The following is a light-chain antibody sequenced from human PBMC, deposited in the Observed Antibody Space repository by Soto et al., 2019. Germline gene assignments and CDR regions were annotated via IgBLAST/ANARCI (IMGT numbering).Light chain of an antibody. Sequence: EIVLTQSPGSLSLSPGQRATLSCRAIQSVDTTFFAWYQKKPGHAPRLLIYGATKRATGIPDRFSGSGSGTDFTLIISRLEPEDFAVYYCQQYMSSVTFGQGTKVEIK. J-gene: IGKJ1*01. CDR2: GAT. CDR3: QQYMSSVT. CDR1: QSVDTTF. V-gene: IGKV3-20*01.